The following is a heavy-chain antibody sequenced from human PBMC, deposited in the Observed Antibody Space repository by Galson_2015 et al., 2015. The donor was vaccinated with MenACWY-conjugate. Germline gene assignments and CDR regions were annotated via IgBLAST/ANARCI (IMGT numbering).Heavy chain of an antibody. CDR2: IFYTGSA. V-gene: IGHV4-61*01. Sequence: SLTCTVSGGSVSGGTYYWSWIRQPPGKELEWIAYIFYTGSANYNPSLKSRVTISIDTPRNQFSLRLSSVTAADTALYYCAREGADTDDFSSGYPNWVPKYYFDYWGQGSLVTVSS. J-gene: IGHJ4*02. CDR3: AREGADTDDFSSGYPNWVPKYYFDY. D-gene: IGHD3-3*01. CDR1: GGSVSGGTYY.